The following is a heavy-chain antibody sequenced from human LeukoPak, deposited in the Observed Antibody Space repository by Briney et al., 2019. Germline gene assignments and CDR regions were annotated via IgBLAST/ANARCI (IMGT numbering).Heavy chain of an antibody. Sequence: GGSLRLSCAASGFTFSSYSMNWVRQAPGKGLEWGSYISSSSSTIYYADSVKGRFTISRDNAKNSLYLQMNSLRAEDTAVYYCASLYYDILTGYYISDYWGQGTLVTVSS. CDR1: GFTFSSYS. J-gene: IGHJ4*02. D-gene: IGHD3-9*01. CDR2: ISSSSSTI. CDR3: ASLYYDILTGYYISDY. V-gene: IGHV3-48*04.